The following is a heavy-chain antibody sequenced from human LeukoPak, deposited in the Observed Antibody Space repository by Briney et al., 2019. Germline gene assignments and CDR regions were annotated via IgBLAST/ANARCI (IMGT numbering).Heavy chain of an antibody. D-gene: IGHD1-1*01. CDR3: ARDETGTTSPLLQFDP. CDR1: GYTFTSYG. J-gene: IGHJ5*02. Sequence: ASVKVSCKASGYTFTSYGISWVRQAPGQGLEWMGIINPSGGSTSYAQKFQGRVTMTRDTSTSTVYMELSSLRSEDTAVYYCARDETGTTSPLLQFDPWGQGTLVTVSS. CDR2: INPSGGST. V-gene: IGHV1-46*01.